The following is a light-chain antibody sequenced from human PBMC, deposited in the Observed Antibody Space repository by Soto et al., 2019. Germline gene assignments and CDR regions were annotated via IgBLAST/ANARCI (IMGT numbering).Light chain of an antibody. CDR2: GAS. V-gene: IGKV3-15*01. CDR1: QSVSSN. CDR3: QQYETSPRT. J-gene: IGKJ1*01. Sequence: EIVMTQSPATLSVPPGERATLSCRASQSVSSNLAWYQQKPGQAPRLLIYGASTRATGIPDRFSGSGSGTDFTLTISRLEPEDFAVYYCQQYETSPRTFGQGTKVDNK.